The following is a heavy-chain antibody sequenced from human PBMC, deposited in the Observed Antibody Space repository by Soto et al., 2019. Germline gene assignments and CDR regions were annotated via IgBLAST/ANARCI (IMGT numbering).Heavy chain of an antibody. CDR1: GGSISSGNFY. CDR3: AHDSHGGNTYFDL. D-gene: IGHD1-26*01. J-gene: IGHJ4*02. V-gene: IGHV4-30-4*01. Sequence: VQLQESGPGLVRSSETLSLTCTVSGGSISSGNFYWSWIRQPPGKGLEWIGYIYFSGSTSYSPSLKSRLTISLNTSNNQFSLKLTSVTAADTAFYYCAHDSHGGNTYFDLWGQGALVTVSS. CDR2: IYFSGST.